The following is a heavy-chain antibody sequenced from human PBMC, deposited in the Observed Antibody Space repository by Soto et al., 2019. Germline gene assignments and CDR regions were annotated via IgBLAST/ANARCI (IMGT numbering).Heavy chain of an antibody. Sequence: EVQLVESGGGLVQPGGSLRLSCAASGFTFSSYEMNWVRQAPGKGLEWVSYINTRGNIIHYTDSVKGRFTISRDNAKNSLYLQMNSLRAEDTAVYYCARDIVYYDSCGYQDYWGQGTLVTVSS. CDR2: INTRGNII. CDR3: ARDIVYYDSCGYQDY. J-gene: IGHJ4*02. D-gene: IGHD3-22*01. CDR1: GFTFSSYE. V-gene: IGHV3-48*03.